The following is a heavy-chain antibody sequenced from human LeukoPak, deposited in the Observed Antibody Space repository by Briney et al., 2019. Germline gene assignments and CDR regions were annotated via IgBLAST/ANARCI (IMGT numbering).Heavy chain of an antibody. CDR2: IHYSGST. D-gene: IGHD7-27*01. CDR3: ARPSVSTLTGEFDY. CDR1: GGSISSSSYY. V-gene: IGHV4-39*01. J-gene: IGHJ4*02. Sequence: PSETLSLTCTVSGGSISSSSYYWGWIRQPPGKGLEWIGSIHYSGSTYYNPSLKSRVTIYVVTSKSQSSLDLSSVTARDTAVYYCARPSVSTLTGEFDYWGQGTLVTVSS.